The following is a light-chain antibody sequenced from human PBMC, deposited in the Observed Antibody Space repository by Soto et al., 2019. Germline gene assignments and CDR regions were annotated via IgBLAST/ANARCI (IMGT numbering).Light chain of an antibody. V-gene: IGKV3-11*01. CDR1: KGVGRF. Sequence: EIVLTQSPATLSLSPGERAALSCRASKGVGRFLAWYQQKPGQAPRLLIYDASNRATGIPARFSGSGSGTDFTLAINNLEPEDFAVYYCQQRGGWPLTFGGGTKVEIK. CDR3: QQRGGWPLT. J-gene: IGKJ4*01. CDR2: DAS.